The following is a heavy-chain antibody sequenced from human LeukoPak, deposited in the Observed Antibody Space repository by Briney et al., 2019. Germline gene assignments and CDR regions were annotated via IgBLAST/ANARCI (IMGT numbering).Heavy chain of an antibody. CDR3: ARAYSGGGIVVVPAAN. Sequence: GGSPRLSCAASGFTFSAYSFNWVRQAPGKGLEWLSYLSSSSTTTYYADSVKGRFTIPRDDAKNSLYLQMNSLRAEDTAVYYCARAYSGGGIVVVPAANWGQGTLVTVSS. J-gene: IGHJ4*02. CDR2: LSSSSTTT. D-gene: IGHD2-2*01. CDR1: GFTFSAYS. V-gene: IGHV3-48*04.